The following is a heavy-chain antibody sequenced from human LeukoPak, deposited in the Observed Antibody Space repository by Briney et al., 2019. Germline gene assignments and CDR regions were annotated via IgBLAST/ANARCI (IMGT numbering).Heavy chain of an antibody. D-gene: IGHD3-16*01. CDR1: GFTFSSYG. CDR2: ISSSSSII. Sequence: GGSLRLSCAASGFTFSSYGMNWVRQAPGKGLEWVSSISSSSSIIYYADSVKGRFTISRDNAKNSLYLQMNSLRAEDTAVYYCARDLFDDYTLDYWGQGTLVTVSS. CDR3: ARDLFDDYTLDY. J-gene: IGHJ4*02. V-gene: IGHV3-21*01.